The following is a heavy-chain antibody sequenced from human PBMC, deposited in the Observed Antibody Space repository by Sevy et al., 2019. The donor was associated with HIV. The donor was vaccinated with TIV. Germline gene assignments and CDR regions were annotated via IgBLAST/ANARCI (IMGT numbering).Heavy chain of an antibody. Sequence: GGSLRLSCAASGYIFSSYGIHWVRQAPGKGLEWVAFLSYDERNKYYADSVKGRFTISGDSSKNTFYSQMNNLRADDTAVYYCAKDRDVLLVPSTMRDEYPGYGMDVWGQGTTVTVSS. D-gene: IGHD2-2*01. J-gene: IGHJ6*02. CDR1: GYIFSSYG. CDR2: LSYDERNK. V-gene: IGHV3-30*18. CDR3: AKDRDVLLVPSTMRDEYPGYGMDV.